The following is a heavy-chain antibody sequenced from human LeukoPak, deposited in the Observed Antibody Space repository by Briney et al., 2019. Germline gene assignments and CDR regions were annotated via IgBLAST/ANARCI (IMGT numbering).Heavy chain of an antibody. V-gene: IGHV5-51*01. J-gene: IGHJ3*02. CDR1: GSSFTSYW. D-gene: IGHD2-15*01. CDR3: ARRGQLEVGVAFDI. Sequence: GAALKISCKGSGSSFTSYWIGWGRQMPGKGLEGRGIIYPGDSDTRYSPSFQGQVPISADKSISTAYLQWSSLKASDTAMYYCARRGQLEVGVAFDIWGQGTMVTVSS. CDR2: IYPGDSDT.